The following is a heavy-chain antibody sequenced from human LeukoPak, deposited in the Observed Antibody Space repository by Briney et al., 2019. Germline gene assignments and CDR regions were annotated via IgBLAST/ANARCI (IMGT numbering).Heavy chain of an antibody. V-gene: IGHV3-23*01. J-gene: IGHJ4*02. Sequence: GGSLRLSCAASGFTFSNYGLSWVRQAPGKGLEWVSGITGSGGSTYYADSVKGRFTISRDNSKNTLYLQMNSLRAGDTAVYYCARVQKSRKSVASAVDCWGQGTVVIVSS. D-gene: IGHD5-12*01. CDR3: ARVQKSRKSVASAVDC. CDR1: GFTFSNYG. CDR2: ITGSGGST.